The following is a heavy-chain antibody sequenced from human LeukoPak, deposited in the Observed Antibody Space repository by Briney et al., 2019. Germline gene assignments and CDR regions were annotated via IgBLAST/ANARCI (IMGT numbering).Heavy chain of an antibody. Sequence: GSLGLSCAASGFTFSSYAMSWVRQAPGKGLEWVSAISGSGGSTYSADSVKGRCTISRDSSKNTLYLQMNSLRAEDTAVYYCAKVRMSMMVVVTSNLWGQGTLVTVSS. CDR1: GFTFSSYA. J-gene: IGHJ5*02. CDR2: ISGSGGST. D-gene: IGHD3-22*01. V-gene: IGHV3-23*01. CDR3: AKVRMSMMVVVTSNL.